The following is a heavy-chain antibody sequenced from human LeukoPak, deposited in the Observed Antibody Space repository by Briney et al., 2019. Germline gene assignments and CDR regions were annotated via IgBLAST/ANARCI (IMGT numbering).Heavy chain of an antibody. CDR3: ARRDYAAWFDP. D-gene: IGHD4/OR15-4a*01. J-gene: IGHJ5*02. CDR2: VYYSGSI. CDR1: GDSITSGGYY. V-gene: IGHV4-39*07. Sequence: SETLSLTCSVSGDSITSGGYYWAWLRQLPGKGLEWIGSVYYSGSIKYNPSLKGRVSISRDMSKNQFSLNLNSVDATDTAVYYCARRDYAAWFDPWGQGTLVTVSS.